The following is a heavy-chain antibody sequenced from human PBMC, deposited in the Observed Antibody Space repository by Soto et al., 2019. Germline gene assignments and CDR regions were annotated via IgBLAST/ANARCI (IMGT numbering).Heavy chain of an antibody. J-gene: IGHJ4*02. Sequence: SETLSLTCAVYGGSFSGYYWSWTRQPPGKGLEWIGEINHSGSTNYNPSLKSRVTISVDTSKNQFSLKLSSVTAADTAVYYCARKSEGIYDSSGYLLDYWGQGTLVTVSS. CDR2: INHSGST. D-gene: IGHD3-22*01. CDR3: ARKSEGIYDSSGYLLDY. V-gene: IGHV4-34*01. CDR1: GGSFSGYY.